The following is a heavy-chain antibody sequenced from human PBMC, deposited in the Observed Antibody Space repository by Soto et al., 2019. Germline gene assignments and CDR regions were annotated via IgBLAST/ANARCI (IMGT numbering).Heavy chain of an antibody. V-gene: IGHV4-39*01. J-gene: IGHJ5*02. Sequence: SETLSLTCTVSGGSISSSSYYWGWIRQPPGKGLEWIGSIYYSGSTYYNPSLKSRVTISVDTSKNQFSLKLSSVTAADTAVYYGARRFVTVEDWLDPWGQGTLVTVSS. CDR2: IYYSGST. D-gene: IGHD3-10*01. CDR3: ARRFVTVEDWLDP. CDR1: GGSISSSSYY.